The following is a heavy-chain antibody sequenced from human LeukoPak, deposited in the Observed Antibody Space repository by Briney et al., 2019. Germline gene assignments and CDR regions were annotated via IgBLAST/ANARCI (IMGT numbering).Heavy chain of an antibody. CDR3: AKDIGTGGTGWYFDL. CDR1: GFTFSSYW. CDR2: IQQDGSEK. D-gene: IGHD6-13*01. Sequence: PGGSLRLSCAASGFTFSSYWMSWVRQAPGKGLERVANIQQDGSEKYYVDSVKGRFTISRDNAKNSLYLQMSSLRAEDTALYYCAKDIGTGGTGWYFDLWGRGTLVTVSS. J-gene: IGHJ2*01. V-gene: IGHV3-7*03.